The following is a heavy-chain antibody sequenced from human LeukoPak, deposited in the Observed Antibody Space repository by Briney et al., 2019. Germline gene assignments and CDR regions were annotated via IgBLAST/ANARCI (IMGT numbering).Heavy chain of an antibody. Sequence: SVKVSCKASGGTFSSYAISWVRQASGQGLEWMGRIIPILGIANYAQKFQGRVTITADKSTSTAYMELSSLRSEDTAVYYSARVLPGIAVAGVFDPWGQGTLVTVSS. CDR3: ARVLPGIAVAGVFDP. J-gene: IGHJ5*02. CDR1: GGTFSSYA. D-gene: IGHD6-19*01. V-gene: IGHV1-69*04. CDR2: IIPILGIA.